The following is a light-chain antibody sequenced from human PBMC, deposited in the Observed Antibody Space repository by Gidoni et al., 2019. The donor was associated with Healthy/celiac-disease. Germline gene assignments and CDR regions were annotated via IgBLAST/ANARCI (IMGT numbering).Light chain of an antibody. CDR3: QQYNSYSFT. J-gene: IGKJ3*01. V-gene: IGKV1-5*03. Sequence: DIQMTQSPSTLSASVGDRVTITCRASQSMSSWLAWYQQKPGNAPKLLIYKASSLESGVPSRFSGSGSGTAFTLTIRSLQPDAFATYYCQQYNSYSFTFGPGTKVDIK. CDR2: KAS. CDR1: QSMSSW.